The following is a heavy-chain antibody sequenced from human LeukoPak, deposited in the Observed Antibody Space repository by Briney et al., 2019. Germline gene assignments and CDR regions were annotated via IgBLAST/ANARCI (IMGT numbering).Heavy chain of an antibody. CDR3: YCGQPYFDY. D-gene: IGHD2-21*01. J-gene: IGHJ4*02. CDR2: IYHSGST. CDR1: GYSISSGYY. V-gene: IGHV4-38-2*01. Sequence: PSETLSLTCAVSGYSISSGYYWGWIRQPPGKGLEWIGSIYHSGSTYYNPSLKSRVTIPVDTSKNQFSLKLSSVTAADTAVYYCYCGQPYFDYWGQGTLVTVSS.